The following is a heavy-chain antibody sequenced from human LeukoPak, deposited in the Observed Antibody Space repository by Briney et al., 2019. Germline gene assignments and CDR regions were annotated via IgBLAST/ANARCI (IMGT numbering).Heavy chain of an antibody. J-gene: IGHJ4*02. V-gene: IGHV3-23*01. Sequence: GGSLRLSCVGSGFTFRSHAMSWVRQAPEKGLEFVSGIYENGGTTYYADSVKGRFSISRDNSKNTLYLQMDSLRGEDTAVYYCAKDFRISYSAHFDYWGQGALVTVSS. CDR3: AKDFRISYSAHFDY. CDR2: IYENGGTT. D-gene: IGHD2-21*01. CDR1: GFTFRSHA.